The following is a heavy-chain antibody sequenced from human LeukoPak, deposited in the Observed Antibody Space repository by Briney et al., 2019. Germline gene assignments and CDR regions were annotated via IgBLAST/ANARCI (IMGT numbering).Heavy chain of an antibody. J-gene: IGHJ4*02. CDR3: GTARIQLAYIY. Sequence: GESLKISCKGSGYIFSSCWIGWVRPIPGGGLGWVGIIYPGDSDTRYSPSFQGHVTISAHKTITTPSLQWSSPKPSDTAMYYCGTARIQLAYIYWGQGTLVTVSS. CDR2: IYPGDSDT. CDR1: GYIFSSCW. V-gene: IGHV5-51*01. D-gene: IGHD5-18*01.